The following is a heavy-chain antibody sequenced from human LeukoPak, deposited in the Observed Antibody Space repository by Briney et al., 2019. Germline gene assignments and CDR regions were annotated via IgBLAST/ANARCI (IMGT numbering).Heavy chain of an antibody. V-gene: IGHV1-69*13. D-gene: IGHD3-22*01. Sequence: SVKVSCKASGGTFSSYAISWVRQAPGQGLERMGGIIPIFGTANYAQKFQGRVTITADESTSTAYMELSSLRSEDTAVYYCARGHLPYYDSSGYYRYWGQGTLVTVSS. CDR2: IIPIFGTA. J-gene: IGHJ4*02. CDR3: ARGHLPYYDSSGYYRY. CDR1: GGTFSSYA.